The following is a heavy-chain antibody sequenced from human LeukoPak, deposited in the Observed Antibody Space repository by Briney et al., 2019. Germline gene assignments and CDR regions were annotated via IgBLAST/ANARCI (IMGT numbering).Heavy chain of an antibody. CDR2: IYYSGST. Sequence: SETLSLTCTVSGGSISSSSYYWGRIRQPPGKGLEWIGSIYYSGSTYNNPSLKSRLSISIDTSKNQFSLKLNSVTAADTAVYYCARVVAAAGNNWFDPWGQGTLVTVSS. V-gene: IGHV4-39*07. J-gene: IGHJ5*02. D-gene: IGHD6-13*01. CDR1: GGSISSSSYY. CDR3: ARVVAAAGNNWFDP.